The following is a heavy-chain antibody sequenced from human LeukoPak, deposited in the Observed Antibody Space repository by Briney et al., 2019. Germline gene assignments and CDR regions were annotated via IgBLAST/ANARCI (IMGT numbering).Heavy chain of an antibody. CDR1: GGSFSGYY. J-gene: IGHJ6*02. Sequence: PSETLSLTCAVYGGSFSGYYWSWIRQPPGKGLEWIGEINHSGSTNYNPSLKSRVTISVDTSKNQFSLKLSSVTAADTAVYYCATPISGSPGYYGMDVWGQGTTVTVSS. V-gene: IGHV4-34*01. CDR2: INHSGST. CDR3: ATPISGSPGYYGMDV. D-gene: IGHD2-15*01.